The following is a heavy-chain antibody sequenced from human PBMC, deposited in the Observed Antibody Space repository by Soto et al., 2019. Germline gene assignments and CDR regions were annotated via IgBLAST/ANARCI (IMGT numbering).Heavy chain of an antibody. CDR3: ARDRGYSGSYFD. J-gene: IGHJ4*02. D-gene: IGHD1-26*01. Sequence: QVQLVESGGGVVQPGRSLRLSCAASGFTFSSYGMHWVRQAPGKGLEWVAVIWYDGSNKYYADSVKGRFTISRDNSKNTLYLQMNSLRAEDTAVYYCARDRGYSGSYFDWGQGTLVTVSS. CDR1: GFTFSSYG. CDR2: IWYDGSNK. V-gene: IGHV3-33*01.